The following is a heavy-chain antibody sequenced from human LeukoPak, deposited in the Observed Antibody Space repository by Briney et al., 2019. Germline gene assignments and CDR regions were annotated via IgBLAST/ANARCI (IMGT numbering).Heavy chain of an antibody. Sequence: GGSLRLSCAASGFTFSSYSMNWVRQAPGKGLEWVSSISCSSSYIYYADSVKGRFTISRDNAKNSLYLQMNSLRAEDTAVYYCARAVVVVAATAYYYYGMDVWGQGITVTVSS. J-gene: IGHJ6*02. D-gene: IGHD2-15*01. CDR3: ARAVVVVAATAYYYYGMDV. CDR2: ISCSSSYI. CDR1: GFTFSSYS. V-gene: IGHV3-21*01.